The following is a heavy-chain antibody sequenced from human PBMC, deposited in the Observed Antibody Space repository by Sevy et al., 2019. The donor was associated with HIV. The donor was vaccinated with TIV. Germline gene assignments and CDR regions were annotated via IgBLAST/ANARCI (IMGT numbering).Heavy chain of an antibody. CDR3: ARDQVDDFWSGYYPTFDY. CDR1: GFSFSSYW. D-gene: IGHD3-3*01. Sequence: GGSLRLSCAGSGFSFSSYWMSWVRQAPGKGLEWVANIKQDGSEKDYVDSVKGRFTISRDNAKNSLYLQMNSLRAEDTAVYYCARDQVDDFWSGYYPTFDYWGQGTLVTVSS. CDR2: IKQDGSEK. J-gene: IGHJ4*02. V-gene: IGHV3-7*03.